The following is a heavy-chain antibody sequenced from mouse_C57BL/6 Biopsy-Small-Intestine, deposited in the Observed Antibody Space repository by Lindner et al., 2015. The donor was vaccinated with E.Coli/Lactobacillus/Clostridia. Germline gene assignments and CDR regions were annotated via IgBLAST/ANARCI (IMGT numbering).Heavy chain of an antibody. Sequence: VQLQESGPELVKPGASVKISCKASGYAFSNSWMNWVKQRPGKGLEWIGRIYPGDGNTNYNGKFKGKATLTADKSSSTAYMQLSTLTSEDSAVYFCARSAYGDYYFYAIDVLGSRNLSHRLL. CDR2: IYPGDGNT. CDR3: ARSAYGDYYFYAIDV. D-gene: IGHD2-13*01. V-gene: IGHV1-82*01. J-gene: IGHJ4*01. CDR1: GYAFSNSW.